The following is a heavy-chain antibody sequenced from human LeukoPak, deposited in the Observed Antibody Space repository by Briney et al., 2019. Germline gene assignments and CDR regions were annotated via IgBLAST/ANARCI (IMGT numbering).Heavy chain of an antibody. CDR2: INHSGST. CDR3: ARGPFTMLRGADNWFDP. V-gene: IGHV4-34*01. CDR1: GGSFSGYY. D-gene: IGHD3-10*01. Sequence: NPSETLSLTCAVYGGSFSGYYWSWIRQPPGKGLEWIGEINHSGSTNYNPSLKSRVTISVDTSKNQFSLKLSSVTAADTAVYYCARGPFTMLRGADNWFDPWGQGTLVTVSS. J-gene: IGHJ5*02.